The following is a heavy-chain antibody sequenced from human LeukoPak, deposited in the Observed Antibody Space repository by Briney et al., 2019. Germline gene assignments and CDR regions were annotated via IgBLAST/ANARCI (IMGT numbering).Heavy chain of an antibody. D-gene: IGHD6-13*01. CDR1: GGSFSGYY. Sequence: SETLSLTCAVYGGSFSGYYWSWIRQPPGKGLEWIGEINHSGSTNYNPSLKSRVTISVDTSKNQFSLKLSSVTAADTAVYYCARERWRQLAYYYYYYMDVWGKGTTVTVSS. CDR3: ARERWRQLAYYYYYYMDV. J-gene: IGHJ6*03. CDR2: INHSGST. V-gene: IGHV4-34*01.